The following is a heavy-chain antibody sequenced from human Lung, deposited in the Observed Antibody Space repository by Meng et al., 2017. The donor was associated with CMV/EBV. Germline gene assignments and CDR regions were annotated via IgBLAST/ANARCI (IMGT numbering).Heavy chain of an antibody. Sequence: LRLXXTVSGGSISSGGYYWSWIRQHPGKGLEWIGYIYYSGSTYYNPSLKSRVTISVDTSKNQFSLKLSSVTAADTAVYYCARDRNRYYFDDWGQGTRVNGAS. CDR1: GGSISSGGYY. CDR3: ARDRNRYYFDD. V-gene: IGHV4-31*03. J-gene: IGHJ4*02. CDR2: IYYSGST. D-gene: IGHD2/OR15-2a*01.